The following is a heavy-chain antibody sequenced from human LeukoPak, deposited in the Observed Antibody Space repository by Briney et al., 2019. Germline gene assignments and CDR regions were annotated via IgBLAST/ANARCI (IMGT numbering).Heavy chain of an antibody. D-gene: IGHD1-1*01. CDR1: GFTFSGSA. J-gene: IGHJ4*02. Sequence: GGSLRLSCAASGFTFSGSAMHWVRQAPGKGLEWVAVISYDGSNKYYADSVKGRFTISRDNSKNTLYLQMNSLRSEDTAVYYCATERRPEYYFDYWGQGTLVTVSS. CDR2: ISYDGSNK. CDR3: ATERRPEYYFDY. V-gene: IGHV3-30*04.